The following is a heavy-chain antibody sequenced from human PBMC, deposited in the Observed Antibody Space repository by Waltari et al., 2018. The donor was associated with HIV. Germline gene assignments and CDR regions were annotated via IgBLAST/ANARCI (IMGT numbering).Heavy chain of an antibody. CDR2: IWFDGNNK. D-gene: IGHD3-3*01. CDR3: ARDMGREWGYGLDV. J-gene: IGHJ6*02. V-gene: IGHV3-33*01. Sequence: KGLEWVALIWFDGNNKYYADSVRGRFTIYRDNFENTLYLQMNSLRVEDTAVYYCARDMGREWGYGLDVWGQGTTVTVSS.